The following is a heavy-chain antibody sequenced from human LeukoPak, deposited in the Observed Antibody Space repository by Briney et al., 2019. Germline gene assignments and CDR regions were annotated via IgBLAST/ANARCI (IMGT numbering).Heavy chain of an antibody. CDR2: IHYSGST. J-gene: IGHJ4*02. CDR3: TRPLPAAMFSLDY. CDR1: RDSISGYY. Sequence: SETLSLTCTVSRDSISGYYWSWIRQPPGKRLEWIGYIHYSGSTNYNPSLKTRVTISLDTSENQFSLKLTSVTAADTAVYYCTRPLPAAMFSLDYWGQGTLVTVSS. D-gene: IGHD2-2*01. V-gene: IGHV4-59*01.